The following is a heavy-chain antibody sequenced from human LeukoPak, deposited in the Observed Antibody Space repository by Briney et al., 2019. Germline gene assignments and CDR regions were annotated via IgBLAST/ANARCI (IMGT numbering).Heavy chain of an antibody. CDR2: VNLQGST. CDR1: GGSITNTNY. J-gene: IGHJ4*02. D-gene: IGHD6-19*01. Sequence: PSETLSLTCGVSGGSITNTNYWTWVRQPPGKGLEWIGEVNLQGSTNYNPSLMGRVAISVDTSENHISLQLTSVTAADTAVYYCARDWAVAGTGYWGQGTLVTVSS. CDR3: ARDWAVAGTGY. V-gene: IGHV4-4*02.